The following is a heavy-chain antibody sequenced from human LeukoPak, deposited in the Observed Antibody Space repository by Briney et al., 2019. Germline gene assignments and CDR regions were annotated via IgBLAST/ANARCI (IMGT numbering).Heavy chain of an antibody. CDR1: GYSFTRNG. CDR2: ISANSGNT. Sequence: AASVKVSCKPSGYSFTRNGISWVRQAPGQGLEWMAWISANSGNTNYAQNFRDRVTLTTDTSTSTAYMELRSLRSDDTAVYYCARDVNYAFDYWGQGTLVTVSS. CDR3: ARDVNYAFDY. D-gene: IGHD3-16*01. V-gene: IGHV1-18*01. J-gene: IGHJ4*02.